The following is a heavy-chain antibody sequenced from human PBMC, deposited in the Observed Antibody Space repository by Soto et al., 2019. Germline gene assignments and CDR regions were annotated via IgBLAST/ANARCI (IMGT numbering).Heavy chain of an antibody. V-gene: IGHV4-34*01. CDR1: GGSFSGYY. J-gene: IGHJ5*02. CDR3: ARVRDWFDP. Sequence: SETLSLTCAVYGGSFSGYYWNWIRQTPGKGLEWIGEIDHSGYTNYNPSLKSRVTISVDTSKNQFSLRLTSVTAADTAVYYCARVRDWFDPWGQGTLVTVSS. CDR2: IDHSGYT. D-gene: IGHD3-3*01.